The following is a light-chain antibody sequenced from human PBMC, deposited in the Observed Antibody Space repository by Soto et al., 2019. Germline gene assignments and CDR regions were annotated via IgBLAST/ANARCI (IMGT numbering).Light chain of an antibody. CDR2: DAF. CDR3: QQYNNWWT. CDR1: QSVSRY. Sequence: EIVLTHSPATLSLSPWEIATLSCRASQSVSRYLAWYQQKPDQAPRLLIYDAFNRATGIPARFSGSGSGTEFTLTISSLQSEDFAVYYCQQYNNWWTFGHGTKVDIK. V-gene: IGKV3-11*01. J-gene: IGKJ1*01.